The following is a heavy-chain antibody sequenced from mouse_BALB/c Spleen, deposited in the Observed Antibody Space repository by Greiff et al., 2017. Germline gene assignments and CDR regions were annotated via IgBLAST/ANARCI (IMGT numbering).Heavy chain of an antibody. Sequence: DLVKPGASVKLSCKASGYTFTSYWINWIKQRPGQGLEWIGRIAPGSGSTYYNEMFKGKATLTVDTSSSPAYMQLSSLTSEDSAVYYCARRDYGSSFDYWGQGTTLTVSS. D-gene: IGHD1-1*01. CDR2: IAPGSGST. V-gene: IGHV1S41*01. CDR3: ARRDYGSSFDY. CDR1: GYTFTSYW. J-gene: IGHJ2*01.